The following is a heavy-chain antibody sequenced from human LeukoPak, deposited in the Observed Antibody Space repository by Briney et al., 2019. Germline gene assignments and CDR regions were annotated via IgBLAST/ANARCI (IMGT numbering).Heavy chain of an antibody. Sequence: GGSLRLSCAASGLTVTSEYMSWVRQAPGKGLEWVAVIYSGGSTYYADSVKGRFTISRDNSKNTLYLQMNSLRAEDTAVYYCARGGGYGDYVLDYWGQGTLVTVSS. CDR3: ARGGGYGDYVLDY. V-gene: IGHV3-66*01. J-gene: IGHJ4*02. D-gene: IGHD4-17*01. CDR2: IYSGGST. CDR1: GLTVTSEY.